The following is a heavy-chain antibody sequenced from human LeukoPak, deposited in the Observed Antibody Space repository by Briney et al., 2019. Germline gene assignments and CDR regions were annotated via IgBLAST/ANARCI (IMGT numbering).Heavy chain of an antibody. CDR2: IYYSGST. Sequence: SETLSLTCTVSGGSIRSYYWSWIRQPPGKGLEWIGYIYYSGSTNYNPSLKSRVTISVDTSKNQFSLKLSSVTAADTAVYYCAEGGYSSSFGYWGQGTLVTVSS. CDR3: AEGGYSSSFGY. J-gene: IGHJ4*02. CDR1: GGSIRSYY. V-gene: IGHV4-59*01. D-gene: IGHD6-13*01.